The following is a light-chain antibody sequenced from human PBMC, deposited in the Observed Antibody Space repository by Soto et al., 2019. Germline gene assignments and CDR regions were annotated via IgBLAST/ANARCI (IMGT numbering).Light chain of an antibody. CDR1: QSVGSY. CDR3: LQRASWPHT. CDR2: DAT. J-gene: IGKJ3*01. V-gene: IGKV3-11*01. Sequence: EIVMTQSPATLSVSPGERATLSCRASQSVGSYLAWLQQVPGQAPRLLIYDATNRANGIPAKFRGSGSGTDFTLTISSLEPEDFALYFCLQRASWPHTFGPGTKVDIK.